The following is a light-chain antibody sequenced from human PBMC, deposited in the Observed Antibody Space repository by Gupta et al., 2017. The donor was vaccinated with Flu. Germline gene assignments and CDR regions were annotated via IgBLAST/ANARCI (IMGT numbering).Light chain of an antibody. V-gene: IGKV3-11*01. J-gene: IGKJ4*01. CDR3: QRRSTWRIT. CDR1: QSINTY. Sequence: PATLSLSPGERATLSCWANQSINTYIAWHQQKAGQAPRLLIFDATVRATGLPSRISGTASGTDFSLTITIRAPEDFTVHYCQRRSTWRITFGRGTMLDI. CDR2: DAT.